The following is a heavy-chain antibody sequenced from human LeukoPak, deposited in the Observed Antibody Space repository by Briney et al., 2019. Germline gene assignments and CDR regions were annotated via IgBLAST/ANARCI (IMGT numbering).Heavy chain of an antibody. J-gene: IGHJ4*02. CDR1: GFTVSNAW. CDR2: IKSKTDGGTT. D-gene: IGHD6-13*01. Sequence: MSGGSLRLSCAASGFTVSNAWMSWVRQAPGKWLEWVGLIKSKTDGGTTDYAAPVKGRFTISRDDSKNTLHLQMNSLKTEDTAVYFCTITRTWYPCYCDYWGQGTLVTVSS. V-gene: IGHV3-15*01. CDR3: TITRTWYPCYCDY.